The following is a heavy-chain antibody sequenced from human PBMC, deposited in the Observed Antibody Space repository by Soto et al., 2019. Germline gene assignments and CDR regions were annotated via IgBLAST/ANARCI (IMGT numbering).Heavy chain of an antibody. CDR1: GFTFNSYG. V-gene: IGHV3-30*18. CDR2: ISYDGSNK. CDR3: AKDLMGDRSGYHYGGDH. Sequence: QVQLVESGGGVVQPGRSLRLSCAASGFTFNSYGMHWVRQAPGKGLEWVAIISYDGSNKYYADAVTGRFTISRDNSKNTLYLQMNSRRDEDTAVYYCAKDLMGDRSGYHYGGDHWGQGTLVAVSS. D-gene: IGHD3-22*01. J-gene: IGHJ4*02.